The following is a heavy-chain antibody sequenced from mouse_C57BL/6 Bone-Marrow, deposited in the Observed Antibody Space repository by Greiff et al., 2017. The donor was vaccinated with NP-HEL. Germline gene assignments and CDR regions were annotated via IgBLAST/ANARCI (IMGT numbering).Heavy chain of an antibody. V-gene: IGHV14-4*01. Sequence: VQLQQSGAELVRPGASVKLSCTASGFNIKDDYMHWVQQRPEQGLEWIGWIDPENGDTEYASKFQGKATITADTSSNTAYLQLSSLTSEDTAVYYCTTWDYDGAWFAYWGQGTLVTVSA. CDR1: GFNIKDDY. D-gene: IGHD2-4*01. CDR2: IDPENGDT. CDR3: TTWDYDGAWFAY. J-gene: IGHJ3*01.